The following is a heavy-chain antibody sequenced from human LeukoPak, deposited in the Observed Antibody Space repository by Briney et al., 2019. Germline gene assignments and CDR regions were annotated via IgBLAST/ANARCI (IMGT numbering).Heavy chain of an antibody. CDR3: AGDLFGSSRDY. D-gene: IGHD3-10*01. J-gene: IGHJ4*02. CDR2: INTDGRIT. CDR1: GFSFSNYW. Sequence: GGSLRLSCAASGFSFSNYWMEWVRHAPGKGPVWVSRINTDGRITAYAGSVKGRFTISRDNAKNTLYLQMNSLRAEDTAVYYCAGDLFGSSRDYWGQGTLVTVSS. V-gene: IGHV3-74*01.